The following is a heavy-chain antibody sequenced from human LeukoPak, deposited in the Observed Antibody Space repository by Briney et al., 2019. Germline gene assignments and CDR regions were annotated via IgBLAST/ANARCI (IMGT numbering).Heavy chain of an antibody. D-gene: IGHD2-2*01. CDR1: GFTFSSYW. Sequence: GGSLRLSCAASGFTFSSYWMSWVRQAPGKGLEWVANIKQDGSEKYYVDSVKGRFTISRDNAKYSLYLQMNSLRAEDTAVYYCARVVVVVPAAIYYYYMDVWGKGTTVTVSS. CDR3: ARVVVVVPAAIYYYYMDV. V-gene: IGHV3-7*01. J-gene: IGHJ6*03. CDR2: IKQDGSEK.